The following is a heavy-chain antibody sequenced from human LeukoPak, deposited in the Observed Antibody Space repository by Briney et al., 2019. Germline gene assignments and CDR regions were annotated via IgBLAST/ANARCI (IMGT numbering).Heavy chain of an antibody. CDR1: GGSISSYY. J-gene: IGHJ6*03. CDR3: ARVYYDILTGYPTGYYYYYMDV. Sequence: SETLSLTCTVSGGSISSYYWSWIRQPPGKGLEWIGYIYYSGSTNYNPSPKSRVTISVDTSKNQFSLKLSSVTAADTAVYYCARVYYDILTGYPTGYYYYYMDVWGKGTTVTVSS. D-gene: IGHD3-9*01. V-gene: IGHV4-59*01. CDR2: IYYSGST.